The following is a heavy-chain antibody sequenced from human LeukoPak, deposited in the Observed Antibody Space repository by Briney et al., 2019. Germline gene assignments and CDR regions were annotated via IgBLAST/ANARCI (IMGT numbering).Heavy chain of an antibody. V-gene: IGHV4-34*01. J-gene: IGHJ4*02. D-gene: IGHD3-3*01. Sequence: SETLSLTCAVYGGSFSGYYWSWIRQPPGKGLEWIGEINHSGSTNYNPSLKSRVTISVDTSKNRFSLKLSSVTAADTAVYYCARGRTIFAVWDWGQGTLVTVPS. CDR2: INHSGST. CDR1: GGSFSGYY. CDR3: ARGRTIFAVWD.